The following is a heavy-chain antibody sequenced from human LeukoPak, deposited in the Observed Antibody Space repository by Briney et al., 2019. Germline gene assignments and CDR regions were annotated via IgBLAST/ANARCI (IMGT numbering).Heavy chain of an antibody. V-gene: IGHV1-18*01. CDR2: ISAYNGNT. J-gene: IGHJ4*02. D-gene: IGHD3-22*01. CDR1: GYTFTSYG. Sequence: ASVKVSCKASGYTFTSYGISWVRQAPGQGPEWMGWISAYNGNTNYAQKLQGRVTMTTDTSTSTAYMELRSLRSDDTAVYYCARVYDSSGYYLHYFDYWGQGTLVTVSS. CDR3: ARVYDSSGYYLHYFDY.